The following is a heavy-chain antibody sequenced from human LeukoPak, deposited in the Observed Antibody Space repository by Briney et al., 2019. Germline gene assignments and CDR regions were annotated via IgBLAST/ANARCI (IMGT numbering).Heavy chain of an antibody. V-gene: IGHV5-10-1*01. CDR3: ARQPMEWNWFDP. D-gene: IGHD3-3*01. CDR1: GSHFTSYW. J-gene: IGHJ5*02. CDR2: IDPSDSYT. Sequence: GESLKISCKGSGSHFTSYWSSGGRQLPGKGLEGMGRIDPSDSYTNYTPSFQAHVTISPDKSISTAYLQWSSLKASDTAMYYCARQPMEWNWFDPWGQGTLVTVSS.